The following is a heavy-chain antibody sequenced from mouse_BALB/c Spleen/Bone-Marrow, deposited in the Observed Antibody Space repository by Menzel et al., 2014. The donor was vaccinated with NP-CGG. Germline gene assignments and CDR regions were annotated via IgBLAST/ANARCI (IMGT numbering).Heavy chain of an antibody. CDR1: GDSITSSY. Sequence: VQLQQSGPSLVKPSQTLSLTCSVTGDSITSSYWNWIRKFPGNKLEYMGCISYSGNAYYNPSLKSRISLTRDTSKNQYYLQLNSVTTEDTATYFCARGNGYHFDYWGQGTTLTVSS. D-gene: IGHD1-2*01. CDR3: ARGNGYHFDY. J-gene: IGHJ2*01. V-gene: IGHV3-8*02. CDR2: ISYSGNA.